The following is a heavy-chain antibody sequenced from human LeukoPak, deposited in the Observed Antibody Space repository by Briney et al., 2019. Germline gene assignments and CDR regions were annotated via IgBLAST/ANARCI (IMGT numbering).Heavy chain of an antibody. CDR1: HGSLTSYF. D-gene: IGHD2-2*01. J-gene: IGHJ6*02. CDR3: ARAGYCSSNNCLHYYGVDV. V-gene: IGHV4-59*01. CDR2: IYYSGST. Sequence: SETLSLTRRVSHGSLTSYFWSWIRQSPGKGLEWIGYIYYSGSTSYNPSLKSRVTISVDTSKNQFSLRLNSVTAADTAVYYCARAGYCSSNNCLHYYGVDVWGQGTTVTVSS.